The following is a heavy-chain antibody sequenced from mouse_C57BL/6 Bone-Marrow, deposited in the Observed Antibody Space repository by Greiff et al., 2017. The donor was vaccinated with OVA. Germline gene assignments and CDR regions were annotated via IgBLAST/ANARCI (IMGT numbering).Heavy chain of an antibody. CDR1: GYTFTDYN. D-gene: IGHD1-1*01. CDR2: INPNNGGT. CDR3: SRKDYYGSSPLYAMDY. Sequence: EVKLQQSGPELVKPGASVKIPCKASGYTFTDYNMDWVKQSHGKSLEWIGDINPNNGGTIYNQKFKGKATLTVDKSSSTAYMELRSLTSEDTAVYYCSRKDYYGSSPLYAMDYWGQGTSVTVSS. V-gene: IGHV1-18*01. J-gene: IGHJ4*01.